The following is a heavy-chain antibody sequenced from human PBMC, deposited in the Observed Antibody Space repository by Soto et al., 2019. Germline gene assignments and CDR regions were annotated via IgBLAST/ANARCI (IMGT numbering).Heavy chain of an antibody. CDR3: VRRVSGNYDY. D-gene: IGHD1-7*01. J-gene: IGHJ4*02. CDR1: GFTFSSYD. Sequence: EVQLAESGGGMVQTGGSLRLSCVASGFTFSSYDMHWVRQAPGKGLEYVSSISSNGGTTYYGNSVKGRFTISRDNSKNPLYLQMGSLRAEDMAVYYCVRRVSGNYDYWGQGTLVTVSS. CDR2: ISSNGGTT. V-gene: IGHV3-64*01.